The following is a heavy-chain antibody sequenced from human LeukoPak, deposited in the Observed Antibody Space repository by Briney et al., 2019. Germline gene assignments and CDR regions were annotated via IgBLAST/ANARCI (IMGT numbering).Heavy chain of an antibody. CDR2: ISGSGGAT. CDR1: GFPFNSYA. CDR3: AGIWGPSSSWPWGFDY. Sequence: GGPLRRSFPASGFPFNSYAMRWGRPGPGKGVEWVSAISGSGGATYYADSAKGRFTISRDNSKTTVYLQMNTLRADDTAVYYCAGIWGPSSSWPWGFDYWGQGALVTVSS. V-gene: IGHV3-23*01. J-gene: IGHJ4*02. D-gene: IGHD3-22*01.